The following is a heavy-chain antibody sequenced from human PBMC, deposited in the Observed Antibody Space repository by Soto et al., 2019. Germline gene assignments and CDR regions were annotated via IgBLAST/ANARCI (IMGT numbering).Heavy chain of an antibody. J-gene: IGHJ3*02. CDR2: ISSNGGST. D-gene: IGHD3-3*01. CDR1: GFTFSSYA. Sequence: GGSLRLSCSASGFTFSSYAMHWVHQAPGKGLEYVSAISSNGGSTYYADSVKGRFTISRDNSKNTLYVQMSSLRAEDTAVYYCVKDYYDFWSGDRDAFDIWGQGTMVTVSS. V-gene: IGHV3-64D*08. CDR3: VKDYYDFWSGDRDAFDI.